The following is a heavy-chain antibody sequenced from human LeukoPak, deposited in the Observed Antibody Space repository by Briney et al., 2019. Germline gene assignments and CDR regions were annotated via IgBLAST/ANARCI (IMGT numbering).Heavy chain of an antibody. D-gene: IGHD1-26*01. CDR1: GFTFSSYE. CDR2: ISSGGSAI. Sequence: GGSVRLSCAASGFTFSSYEMNRVRQAPGKGLEWVSYISSGGSAIYYADSVKGRFTISRDNAKNSLYLQMNSLRAEDTAVYYCARGGSSRAKNYFDYWGQGTLVTVSS. V-gene: IGHV3-48*03. J-gene: IGHJ4*02. CDR3: ARGGSSRAKNYFDY.